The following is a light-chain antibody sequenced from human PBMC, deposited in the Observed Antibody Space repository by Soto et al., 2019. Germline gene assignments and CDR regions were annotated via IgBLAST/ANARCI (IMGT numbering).Light chain of an antibody. CDR3: SSYIGSSNFAVA. Sequence: QSAMTQPASVSGSPGQSITISCTGTSSDVGGYNFVSWYQQHPGKAPKLMIYDVTYRPSVVSNRFSDSRSGNTASLTISGLPYEDEADYYCSSYIGSSNFAVAFGGGTKRTVL. J-gene: IGLJ2*01. CDR1: SSDVGGYNF. V-gene: IGLV2-14*03. CDR2: DVT.